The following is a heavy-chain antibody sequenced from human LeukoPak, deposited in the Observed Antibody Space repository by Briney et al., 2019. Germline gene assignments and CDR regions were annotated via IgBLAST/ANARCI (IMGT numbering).Heavy chain of an antibody. D-gene: IGHD6-19*01. J-gene: IGHJ3*02. Sequence: SETLSLTCTVSGGSISSYYWSRIRQPPGKGLEWIGYIYYSGSNNYNPSLKSRVTISVDTSKNQFSLKLSSVPAADTAVYYCARAVAGRDDAFDIWGQGTMVTVSS. V-gene: IGHV4-59*01. CDR1: GGSISSYY. CDR3: ARAVAGRDDAFDI. CDR2: IYYSGSN.